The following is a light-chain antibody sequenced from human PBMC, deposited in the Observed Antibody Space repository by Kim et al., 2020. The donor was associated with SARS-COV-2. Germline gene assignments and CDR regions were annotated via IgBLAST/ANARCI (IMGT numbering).Light chain of an antibody. CDR3: SSSASNCLV. J-gene: IGLJ3*02. V-gene: IGLV2-8*01. CDR1: SSDIGAYDY. CDR2: EVD. Sequence: QSALTQPPSASGSPGQSVTISCTGTSSDIGAYDYVYWYQQHPGKAPKLIIYEVDKRPSDVPDRFSGSKSGNTASLTVSGLQAEDGADYYCSSSASNCLVFGGGTQLTVL.